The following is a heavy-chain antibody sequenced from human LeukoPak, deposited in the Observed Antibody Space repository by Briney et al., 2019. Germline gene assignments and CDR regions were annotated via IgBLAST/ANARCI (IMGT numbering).Heavy chain of an antibody. CDR2: ISAYNGNT. CDR1: GYTFTSYG. V-gene: IGHV1-18*01. Sequence: ASVKVSCKASGYTFTSYGISWVRQAPGHGLEWMGWISAYNGNTNYAQKLQGRVTMTTDTSTSTAYMELRSLRSDDTAVYYCARTYTARYYFDYWGQGTLVTVSS. J-gene: IGHJ4*02. CDR3: ARTYTARYYFDY. D-gene: IGHD4-11*01.